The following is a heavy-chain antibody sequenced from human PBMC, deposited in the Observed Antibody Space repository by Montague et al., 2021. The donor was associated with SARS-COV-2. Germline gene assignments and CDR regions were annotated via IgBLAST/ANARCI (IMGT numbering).Heavy chain of an antibody. D-gene: IGHD7-27*01. Sequence: TLSLTYTVSGVSISSGTYYWSWIRQPAGKGLEWIGRVYTSGSTNYNPSLESRATLSVDTSKNQFSLKLRSVTDADTVVYFCATTGLSGESWFDPWGQGTLVAVSS. CDR3: ATTGLSGESWFDP. CDR1: GVSISSGTYY. CDR2: VYTSGST. V-gene: IGHV4-61*02. J-gene: IGHJ5*02.